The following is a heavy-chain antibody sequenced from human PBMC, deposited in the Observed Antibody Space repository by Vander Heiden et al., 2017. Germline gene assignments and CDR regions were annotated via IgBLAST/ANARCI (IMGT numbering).Heavy chain of an antibody. D-gene: IGHD2-2*02. CDR1: GYTFTRSD. J-gene: IGHJ6*02. CDR2: VNPISGGT. V-gene: IGHV1-8*01. Sequence: QVQLVQSGAEVKKPGASVKVSCRASGYTFTRSDINWVRQATGQGREWIGLVNPISGGTDYAQQFKGRVTMTRNTSINTVYMELSSLRSEDTAVYFCAKDLHCSSPSCSTLENDYGMDIWGQGTTVTVSS. CDR3: AKDLHCSSPSCSTLENDYGMDI.